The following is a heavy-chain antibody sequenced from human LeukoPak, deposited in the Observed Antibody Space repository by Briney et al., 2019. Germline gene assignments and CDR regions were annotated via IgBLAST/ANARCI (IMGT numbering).Heavy chain of an antibody. V-gene: IGHV3-21*01. Sequence: GGSLRLSCAASGFTFSSYSMNWVRQAPGKGLEWVSSISSSSSYIYYADSVKGRFTISRDNAKNSLYLQMNSLRAEDTAVYYCARDPDRNYGYNCCDPWGQGTLVTVSS. D-gene: IGHD4-11*01. CDR3: ARDPDRNYGYNCCDP. CDR2: ISSSSSYI. J-gene: IGHJ5*02. CDR1: GFTFSSYS.